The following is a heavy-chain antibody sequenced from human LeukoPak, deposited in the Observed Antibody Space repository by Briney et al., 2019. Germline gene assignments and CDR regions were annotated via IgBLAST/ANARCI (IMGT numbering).Heavy chain of an antibody. V-gene: IGHV3-30-3*01. J-gene: IGHJ4*02. CDR1: GFTFRDYA. D-gene: IGHD6-13*01. CDR2: ISYDGSNK. Sequence: EGSLRLSCAASGFTFRDYAMHWVRQAPGKGLEWVAVISYDGSNKYYADSVKGRFTISRDNSKNTLYLQMNSLRAEDTAVYYCAGARIANIDYWGRGTLVTVSS. CDR3: AGARIANIDY.